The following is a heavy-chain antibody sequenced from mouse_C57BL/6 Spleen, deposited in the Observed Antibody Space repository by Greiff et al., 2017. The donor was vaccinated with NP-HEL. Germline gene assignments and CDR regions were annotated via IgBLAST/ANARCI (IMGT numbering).Heavy chain of an antibody. J-gene: IGHJ4*01. CDR3: VPDYYGSSPNYYAMDY. CDR2: IYPGDGDT. Sequence: VQLQQSGAELVKPGASVKISCKASGYAFSSYWMNWVKQRPGKGLEWIGQIYPGDGDTNYNGKFKGKATLTADKSSSTAYMQLSSLTSEDSAVYFCVPDYYGSSPNYYAMDYWGQGTSVTVSS. D-gene: IGHD1-1*01. V-gene: IGHV1-80*01. CDR1: GYAFSSYW.